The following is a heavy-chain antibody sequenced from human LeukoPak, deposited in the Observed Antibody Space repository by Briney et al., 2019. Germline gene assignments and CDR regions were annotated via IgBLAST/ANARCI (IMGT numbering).Heavy chain of an antibody. D-gene: IGHD6-19*01. V-gene: IGHV3-23*01. Sequence: GGSLRLSCAASGFTFSSYAMSWVRQAPGKGLEWVSAISGSGGSTYYADSVKGRFTISRDNSKNTLYLQMNSLRAEDTAVYYCARSRVAWLMGYWGQGTLVTVSS. J-gene: IGHJ4*02. CDR2: ISGSGGST. CDR1: GFTFSSYA. CDR3: ARSRVAWLMGY.